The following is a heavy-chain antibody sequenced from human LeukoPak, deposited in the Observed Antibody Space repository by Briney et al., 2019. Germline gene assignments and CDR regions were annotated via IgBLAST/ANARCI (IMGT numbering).Heavy chain of an antibody. CDR2: IYHDGST. D-gene: IGHD3-3*01. CDR1: GGSISSNNW. J-gene: IGHJ4*02. V-gene: IGHV4-4*02. CDR3: ARHRVLRVAADFDY. Sequence: SETLSLTCAVSGGSISSNNWWIWVRQSPEKGLEWIGEIYHDGSTNYNPSLKSRVTISMDKSKNQLSLKLNFVTAADTAVYYCARHRVLRVAADFDYWGQGTLVTVSS.